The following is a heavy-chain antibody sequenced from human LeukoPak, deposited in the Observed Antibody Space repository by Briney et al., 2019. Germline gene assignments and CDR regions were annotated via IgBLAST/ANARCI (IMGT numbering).Heavy chain of an antibody. D-gene: IGHD6-13*01. CDR2: INQDGSEK. J-gene: IGHJ4*02. CDR3: ARDGVAAGVYFDC. V-gene: IGHV3-7*01. CDR1: GFTFSSHW. Sequence: GGSLRLSCAASGFTFSSHWMSWVRQAPGKGLEWVANINQDGSEKYYVDSVKGRFTFSRDNAKNSLYLQMNNLRAGDTAVYYCARDGVAAGVYFDCWGQGTLVTVSS.